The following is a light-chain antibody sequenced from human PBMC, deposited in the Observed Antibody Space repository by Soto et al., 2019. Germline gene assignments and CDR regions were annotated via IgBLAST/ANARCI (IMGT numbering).Light chain of an antibody. Sequence: EIVLTQSPGTLSLSPGEVATVSCRASQSVNSNLLAWFQQKPGQAPRLLIHDASRRATGIPDRFSGSGSGTAFTLSISRLEPEDFALYYWHQYVSSPLTFVQGTKLEIK. V-gene: IGKV3-20*01. CDR3: HQYVSSPLT. CDR1: QSVNSNL. CDR2: DAS. J-gene: IGKJ2*01.